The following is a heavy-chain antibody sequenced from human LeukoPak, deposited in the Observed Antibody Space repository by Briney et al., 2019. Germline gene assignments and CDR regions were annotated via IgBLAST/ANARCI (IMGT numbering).Heavy chain of an antibody. V-gene: IGHV1-46*01. CDR2: INPSGGTT. CDR3: ASGQLWFGELDY. CDR1: GYTFTSYY. Sequence: ASVKVSCKASGYTFTSYYIHWVRQAPGQGLEWMGIINPSGGTTRYAQKFQGRVTMTRDMSTSTVYMELSSVRSEDTAVYYCASGQLWFGELDYWGQGTLVTVSS. D-gene: IGHD3-10*01. J-gene: IGHJ4*02.